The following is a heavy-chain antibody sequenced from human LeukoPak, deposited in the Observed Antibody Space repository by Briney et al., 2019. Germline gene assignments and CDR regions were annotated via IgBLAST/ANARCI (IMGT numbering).Heavy chain of an antibody. J-gene: IGHJ4*02. CDR3: ARVVDTAHVDY. D-gene: IGHD5-18*01. CDR2: IYYSGST. Sequence: PSETLSFTCTVSGGSISSSSYYWGWIRQPPGKGLEWIGSIYYSGSTYYNPSLKSRVTISVDTSKNQFSLKLSSVTAADTAVYYCARVVDTAHVDYWGQGTLVTVSS. V-gene: IGHV4-39*07. CDR1: GGSISSSSYY.